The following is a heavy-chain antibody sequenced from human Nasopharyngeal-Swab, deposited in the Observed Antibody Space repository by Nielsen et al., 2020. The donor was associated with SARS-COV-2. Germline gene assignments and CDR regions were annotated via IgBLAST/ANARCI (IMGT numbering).Heavy chain of an antibody. D-gene: IGHD2-21*02. CDR1: GSIFGSFW. J-gene: IGHJ4*02. CDR3: RVTGPFTGYFDY. V-gene: IGHV3-7*01. Sequence: GESLKISCAGSGSIFGSFWMNWVRQTPGKGLEWVANINEDGSEKYYVDSVKGRFTVSRDNAKNSLFLQMDSLRVEDTAVYYCRVTGPFTGYFDYWGQGTLVTVSS. CDR2: INEDGSEK.